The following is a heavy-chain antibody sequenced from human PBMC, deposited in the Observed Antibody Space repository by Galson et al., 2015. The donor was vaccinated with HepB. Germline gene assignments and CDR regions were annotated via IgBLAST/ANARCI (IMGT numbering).Heavy chain of an antibody. V-gene: IGHV3-33*01. Sequence: LRLSCAASGFTFSSYGMHWVRQAPGKGLEWVAVIWYDGSNKYYADSVKGRFTISRDNSKNTLYLQMNSLRAEDTAVYYCARSWEPATFDAFDIWGQGTMVTVSS. J-gene: IGHJ3*02. D-gene: IGHD1-26*01. CDR2: IWYDGSNK. CDR1: GFTFSSYG. CDR3: ARSWEPATFDAFDI.